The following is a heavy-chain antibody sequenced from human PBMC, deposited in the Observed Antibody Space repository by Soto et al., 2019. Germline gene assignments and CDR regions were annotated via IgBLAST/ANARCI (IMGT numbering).Heavy chain of an antibody. CDR3: ARDPYFFCSGYLASNGMAF. D-gene: IGHD3-3*01. Sequence: GGSLRLSCAASGFTVSSNYMSWVRQAPGKGLEWVSVIYSDGSTYYADSVKGRFTISRHNSKNTLYLQMNSLRAEDTAVYYCARDPYFFCSGYLASNGMAFWGQGTTVPVSS. J-gene: IGHJ6*02. CDR2: IYSDGST. V-gene: IGHV3-53*04. CDR1: GFTVSSNY.